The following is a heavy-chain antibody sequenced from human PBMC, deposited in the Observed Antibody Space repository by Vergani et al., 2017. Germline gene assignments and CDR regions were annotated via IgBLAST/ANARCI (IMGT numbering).Heavy chain of an antibody. D-gene: IGHD3-9*01. J-gene: IGHJ4*02. CDR1: GYTFNNYG. Sequence: QVQLVQSGSEVTKPGASVRVSCKTSGYTFNNYGLSWVRQAPGQGLEWMAWIGTYNAKTNYAQKFQDRVTLTKDTYTSTAYMELRSLRSGDTATYYCARNFAASLDHWGQGTLVTVSS. V-gene: IGHV1-18*01. CDR3: ARNFAASLDH. CDR2: IGTYNAKT.